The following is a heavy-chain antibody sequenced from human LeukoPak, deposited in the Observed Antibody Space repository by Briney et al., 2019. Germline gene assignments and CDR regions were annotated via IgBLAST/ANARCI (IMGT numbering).Heavy chain of an antibody. Sequence: GASVKVSCKASGYTFTRYDINWVRQATGQGLEWMGWMNPNSGNTGYAQKFQGRVTMTRNTSISTAYMELSGLRPEATAVYYCAIASGGIQGDFDYWGQGTLVTVSS. CDR1: GYTFTRYD. CDR3: AIASGGIQGDFDY. V-gene: IGHV1-8*01. CDR2: MNPNSGNT. J-gene: IGHJ4*02. D-gene: IGHD5-18*01.